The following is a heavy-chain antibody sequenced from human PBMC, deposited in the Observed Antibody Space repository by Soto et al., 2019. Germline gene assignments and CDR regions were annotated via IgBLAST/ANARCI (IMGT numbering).Heavy chain of an antibody. CDR2: ISGSDDST. Sequence: GGSLRLSCAASGFTFSSYAMSWVRQAPGKGLEWVSVISGSDDSTYYADSVKGRFTISRDNSKNTLYLQMNSLRAEDTAVYYCAKSSSSSTFDYWGQGTLVTGSS. CDR3: AKSSSSSTFDY. D-gene: IGHD6-6*01. V-gene: IGHV3-23*01. J-gene: IGHJ4*02. CDR1: GFTFSSYA.